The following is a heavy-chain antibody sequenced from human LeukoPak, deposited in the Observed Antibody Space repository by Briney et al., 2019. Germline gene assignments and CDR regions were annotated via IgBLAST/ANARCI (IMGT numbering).Heavy chain of an antibody. CDR1: GFTFSSYD. J-gene: IGHJ6*03. Sequence: GGSLILSCAASGFTFSSYDMHWVRQATGKGLEWVSAIGTAGDTYYPGSVKGRFTISRENAKHSLYLQMNSLRAGDTAVYYCARGGDYYYYMDVWGKGTTVTVSS. D-gene: IGHD4-17*01. CDR3: ARGGDYYYYMDV. V-gene: IGHV3-13*01. CDR2: IGTAGDT.